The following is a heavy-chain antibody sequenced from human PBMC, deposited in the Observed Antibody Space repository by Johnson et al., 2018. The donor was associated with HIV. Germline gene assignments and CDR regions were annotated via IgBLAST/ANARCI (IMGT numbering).Heavy chain of an antibody. D-gene: IGHD6-19*01. V-gene: IGHV3-43D*03. CDR1: GFTFHDYA. Sequence: VQLVESGGVVVQPGGSLRLSCAASGFTFHDYAMHWVRQAPGKGLEWVSLISWYGGTTHYADSVKGRFTIYRDNSKNSLYLQMNSLRAEDTAVYYCARGGYSSGLGPRDAFDIWGQGTMVTVSS. J-gene: IGHJ3*02. CDR3: ARGGYSSGLGPRDAFDI. CDR2: ISWYGGTT.